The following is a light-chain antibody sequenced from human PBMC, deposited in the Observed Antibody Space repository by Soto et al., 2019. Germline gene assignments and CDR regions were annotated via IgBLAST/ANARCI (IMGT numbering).Light chain of an antibody. V-gene: IGKV3-20*01. J-gene: IGKJ5*01. CDR3: QQYAVSPIT. Sequence: EIVLTQSPVTLSLSPGEGATLSCRVSQTGSKNYLAWYHQKPGQAPRLLIYAASTRATGIPDRFSGSGSGTDFTLTISRLEPEDFAVFYCQQYAVSPITFGQGTRLEN. CDR2: AAS. CDR1: QTGSKNY.